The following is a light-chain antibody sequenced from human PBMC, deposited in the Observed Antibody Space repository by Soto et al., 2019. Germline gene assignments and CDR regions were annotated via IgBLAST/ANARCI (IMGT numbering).Light chain of an antibody. J-gene: IGLJ2*01. CDR3: SSYTSSNTLI. V-gene: IGLV2-14*01. CDR1: SSDIGAYKF. Sequence: QSALTQSASVSGSPGQSITISCTGTSSDIGAYKFVSWYQQHPGKAPKLIIYEVSNRPSGVSNRFSGSKSGNTASLTISGLQAEDEADYYCSSYTSSNTLIFGGGTKVTVL. CDR2: EVS.